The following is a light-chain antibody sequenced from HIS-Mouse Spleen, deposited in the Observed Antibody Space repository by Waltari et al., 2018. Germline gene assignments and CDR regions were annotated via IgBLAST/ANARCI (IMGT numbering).Light chain of an antibody. J-gene: IGKJ2*01. CDR2: WAS. V-gene: IGKV4-1*01. Sequence: DIVMTPSPDSLAVSLGERATINRQSRQSVLYSSNNKNYLAWYQQKPGQPPKLLIYWASTRESGVPDRFSGSGSGTDFTLTISSLQAEDVAVYYCQQYYSTPYTFGQGTKLEIK. CDR1: QSVLYSSNNKNY. CDR3: QQYYSTPYT.